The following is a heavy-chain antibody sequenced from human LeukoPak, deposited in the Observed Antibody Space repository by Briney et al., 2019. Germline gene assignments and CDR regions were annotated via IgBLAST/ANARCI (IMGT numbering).Heavy chain of an antibody. Sequence: PGGSLRLSCAASGFTLSSYSMNWVRQAPGEGLEWVSSIISSSGYIYYADSVKGRFTISRDNAKNSLCLQMNSLRAEDTAVYYCARSGPIQYYDYVWGSYRPSFDYWGQGTLVTVSS. D-gene: IGHD3-16*02. CDR3: ARSGPIQYYDYVWGSYRPSFDY. J-gene: IGHJ4*02. CDR2: IISSSGYI. V-gene: IGHV3-21*01. CDR1: GFTLSSYS.